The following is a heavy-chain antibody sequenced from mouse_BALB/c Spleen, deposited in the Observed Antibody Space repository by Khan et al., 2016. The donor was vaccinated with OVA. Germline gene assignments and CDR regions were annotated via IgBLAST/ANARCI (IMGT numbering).Heavy chain of an antibody. CDR1: GYTFTTYW. D-gene: IGHD2-14*01. Sequence: QVQLQQSGAELAKPGASVKMSCKASGYTFTTYWMHWVKQRPGQGLEWIGYINPSTGYTEYNQKFKDKATLTADKSSSTAYMQLSSLTSEDSAVYYCTRVCTTRGCFAYWGQGTLVTVSA. J-gene: IGHJ3*01. CDR3: TRVCTTRGCFAY. CDR2: INPSTGYT. V-gene: IGHV1-7*01.